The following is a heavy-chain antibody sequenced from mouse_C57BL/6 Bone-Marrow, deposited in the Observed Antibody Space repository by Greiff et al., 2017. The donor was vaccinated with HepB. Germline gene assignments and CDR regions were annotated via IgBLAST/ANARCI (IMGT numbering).Heavy chain of an antibody. Sequence: EVKLQESGPGLVKPSQSLSLTCSVTGYSITSGYYWNWIRQFPGNKLEWMGYISYDGSNNYNPSLKNRISITRDTSKNQFILKLNSVTTEDTATYYCAITTGYFDVWGTGTTVTVSS. CDR2: ISYDGSN. CDR1: GYSITSGYY. V-gene: IGHV3-6*01. D-gene: IGHD1-1*01. J-gene: IGHJ1*03. CDR3: AITTGYFDV.